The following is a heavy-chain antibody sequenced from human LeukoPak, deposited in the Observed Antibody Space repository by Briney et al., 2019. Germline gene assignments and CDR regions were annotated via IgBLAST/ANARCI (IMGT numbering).Heavy chain of an antibody. CDR2: VYHSGNT. Sequence: SETLSLTRTVSGGSISSHFWSWIRQPPGKRLEWIGYVYHSGNTFYNPSLQSRVTISIDSSKNQFSLKLTSVTAADTALYFCASTVVAGSIYYFDYWGQGTLVAVSS. D-gene: IGHD6-19*01. CDR1: GGSISSHF. CDR3: ASTVVAGSIYYFDY. J-gene: IGHJ4*02. V-gene: IGHV4-59*08.